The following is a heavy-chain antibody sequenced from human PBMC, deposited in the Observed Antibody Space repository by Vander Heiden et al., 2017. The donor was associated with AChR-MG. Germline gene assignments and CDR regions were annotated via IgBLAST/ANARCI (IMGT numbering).Heavy chain of an antibody. V-gene: IGHV3-23*01. J-gene: IGHJ4*02. CDR2: ISGSGGST. Sequence: EVQLLESGGGLVQPGGSLRLSCAASGFTFSSYAMSWVRQAPGKGLEWVSAISGSGGSTYYADSVKGRFTISRDNSKNTLYLQMNSLRAEDTAVYYCAKDFGVGSLRPNRGLGKYYFDYWGQGTLVTVSS. D-gene: IGHD3-3*01. CDR3: AKDFGVGSLRPNRGLGKYYFDY. CDR1: GFTFSSYA.